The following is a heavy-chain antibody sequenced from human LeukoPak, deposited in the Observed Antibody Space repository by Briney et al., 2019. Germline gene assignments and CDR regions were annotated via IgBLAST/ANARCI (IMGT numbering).Heavy chain of an antibody. V-gene: IGHV1-69*04. CDR1: GGTFINYA. D-gene: IGHD6-13*01. CDR3: ARDRAAFDY. CDR2: IIPILGIG. J-gene: IGHJ4*02. Sequence: SVKVSCKASGGTFINYAIDWVRQAPGQGLEWMGRIIPILGIGKYAQKFQGRVTITADESTSTAYMELSSLRSEDTAVYYCARDRAAFDYWGQGTLVTVSS.